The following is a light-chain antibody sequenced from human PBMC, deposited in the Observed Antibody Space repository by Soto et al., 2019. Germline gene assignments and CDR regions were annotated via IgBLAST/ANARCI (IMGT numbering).Light chain of an antibody. V-gene: IGKV3-20*01. CDR3: QKYNSAPFT. J-gene: IGKJ3*01. CDR1: QSVSSSY. Sequence: EIVLTRSPGTLSLSPGERATLSCRASQSVSSSYLAWYQQKPGQAPRLLIYGASSRATGIPDRFSGSGSGTDFTLTISRLEPEDVATYYCQKYNSAPFTFGPGTKVDIK. CDR2: GAS.